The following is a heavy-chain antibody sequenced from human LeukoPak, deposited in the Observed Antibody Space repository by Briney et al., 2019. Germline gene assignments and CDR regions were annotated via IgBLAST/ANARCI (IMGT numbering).Heavy chain of an antibody. D-gene: IGHD6-6*01. CDR2: IRYDGSNK. CDR3: ATRHSSSSGVDY. CDR1: GFTFSSYA. V-gene: IGHV3-30*02. J-gene: IGHJ4*02. Sequence: PGGSLRLSCAASGFTFSSYAMSWVRQAPGKGLEWVAFIRYDGSNKYYADSVKGRFTISRDNSKNTLYLQMNSLRAEDTAVYHCATRHSSSSGVDYWGQGTLVTVSS.